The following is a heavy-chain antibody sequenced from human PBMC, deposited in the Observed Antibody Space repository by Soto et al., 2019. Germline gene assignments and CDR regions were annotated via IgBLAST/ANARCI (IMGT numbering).Heavy chain of an antibody. CDR2: ISPIIGNT. D-gene: IGHD6-19*01. V-gene: IGHV1-18*01. J-gene: IGHJ5*02. CDR1: GYTFTSYG. CDR3: ARGVSSGWYQGPDNWFDP. Sequence: EASVKVSCKSSGYTFTSYGISWVRQAPGQGLEWMGWISPIIGNTNYAQKFQGRVTITADKSTSTAYMELSSLRSEDTAVYYCARGVSSGWYQGPDNWFDPWGQGTLVTVSS.